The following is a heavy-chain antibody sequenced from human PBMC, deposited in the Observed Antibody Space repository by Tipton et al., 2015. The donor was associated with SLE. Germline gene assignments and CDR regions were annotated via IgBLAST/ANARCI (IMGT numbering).Heavy chain of an antibody. CDR2: ISSSGSSV. V-gene: IGHV3-21*03. D-gene: IGHD2-15*01. CDR3: SRGWATPDY. J-gene: IGHJ4*02. CDR1: GFTSISYP. Sequence: SLRLSCAASGFTSISYPMNWVRQAPGKGLEWVSSISSSGSSVYYADSVKGRFTISRDNAKNSLYLQMDSLRAEDTAVYYCSRGWATPDYWGQGTLVTVSS.